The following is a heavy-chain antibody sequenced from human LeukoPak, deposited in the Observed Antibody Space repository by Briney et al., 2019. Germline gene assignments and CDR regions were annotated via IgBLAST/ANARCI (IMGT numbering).Heavy chain of an antibody. CDR3: ARDRYSSSPYYYYYYMDV. CDR2: ISSSGSTI. J-gene: IGHJ6*03. V-gene: IGHV3-48*03. Sequence: GGSLRLSCAASRFTFSSYEMNWVRQAPGKGLEWVSYISSSGSTIYYADSVKARFTTSRDNAKNSLYLQMNSLRAEDTAVYYCARDRYSSSPYYYYYYMDVWGKGTTVTVSS. D-gene: IGHD6-6*01. CDR1: RFTFSSYE.